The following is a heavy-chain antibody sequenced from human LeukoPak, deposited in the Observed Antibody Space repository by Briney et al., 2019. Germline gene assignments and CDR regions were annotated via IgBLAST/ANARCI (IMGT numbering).Heavy chain of an antibody. J-gene: IGHJ2*01. V-gene: IGHV4-39*07. D-gene: IGHD5-24*01. CDR2: IYYSGST. CDR3: ARMATISIRYFDL. Sequence: SETLSLTCTVSGGSISSSSYYWGWIRQPPGKGLEWIGSIYYSGSTYYNPSLKSRVTISVDTSNNQFSLKLSSVTAADTAVYYCARMATISIRYFDLWGRGTLVTVSS. CDR1: GGSISSSSYY.